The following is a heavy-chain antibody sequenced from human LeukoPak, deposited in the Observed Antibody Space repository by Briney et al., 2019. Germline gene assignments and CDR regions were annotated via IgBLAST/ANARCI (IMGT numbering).Heavy chain of an antibody. D-gene: IGHD5-24*01. CDR3: ARHRRWLQPTEYYFDY. CDR1: GYTFTSYY. J-gene: IGHJ4*02. V-gene: IGHV1-46*01. CDR2: INPSGGST. Sequence: ASVKVSCKASGYTFTSYYMHWVRQAPGQGLEWMGIINPSGGSTSYAQKFQGRVTMTRDTSTSTVYMELSSLKASDTAMYYCARHRRWLQPTEYYFDYWGQGTLVTVSS.